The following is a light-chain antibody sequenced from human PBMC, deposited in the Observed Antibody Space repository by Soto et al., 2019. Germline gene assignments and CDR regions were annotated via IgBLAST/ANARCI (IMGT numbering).Light chain of an antibody. J-gene: IGKJ2*01. CDR1: QDIGHY. V-gene: IGKV1D-8*01. Sequence: VIWMTQSPSFLSAIRGDRVTISCRMSQDIGHYLAWYRQKPGKAPELLIYDTSRLQTGAPSWFSSSGSGTYFTRPISSLQSEDFATYYCQQYYTVPLYTFGQGTKLEI. CDR2: DTS. CDR3: QQYYTVPLYT.